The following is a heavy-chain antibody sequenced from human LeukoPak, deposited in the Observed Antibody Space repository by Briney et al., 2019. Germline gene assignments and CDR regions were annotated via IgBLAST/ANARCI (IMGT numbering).Heavy chain of an antibody. CDR3: ARGGGSTNWFDP. CDR1: GGSFSSGNYY. Sequence: SETLSLTCTVSGGSFSSGNYYCSWIRQPPGKGLEWIGYIHYSGSTNYNPSLKSRVTMSVDTSKNQFSLKLSSVTAADTAVYYCARGGGSTNWFDPWGQGTLVTVSS. J-gene: IGHJ5*02. D-gene: IGHD2-15*01. CDR2: IHYSGST. V-gene: IGHV4-61*01.